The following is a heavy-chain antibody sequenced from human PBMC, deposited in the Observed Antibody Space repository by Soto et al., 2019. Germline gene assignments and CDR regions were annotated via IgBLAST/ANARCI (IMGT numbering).Heavy chain of an antibody. V-gene: IGHV1-69*08. CDR3: AREPYGDYSGY. CDR2: ITPILGIA. J-gene: IGHJ4*02. D-gene: IGHD4-17*01. Sequence: QVQLVQSGAEVKKPGSSVKVSCKASGGTFSSYSINWVRQAPGQGLEWMGRITPILGIANYAQKFQGRVTITATKSTSPAYMERSSLRSEDTAGYYCAREPYGDYSGYWGQGTLVTVSS. CDR1: GGTFSSYS.